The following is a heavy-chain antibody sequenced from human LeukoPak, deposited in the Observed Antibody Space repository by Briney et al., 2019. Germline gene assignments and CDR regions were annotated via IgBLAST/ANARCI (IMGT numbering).Heavy chain of an antibody. Sequence: ASVKVSCKASGYTFTSYDINWVRQSTGQGLEWMGWMNPNSGNTGYAQKFQGRVTMTRNTSISIAYMELSSLRSEDTAVYYCAVTHYYDSSGYRPLDYWGQGTLVTVSS. V-gene: IGHV1-8*01. CDR3: AVTHYYDSSGYRPLDY. D-gene: IGHD3-22*01. CDR1: GYTFTSYD. J-gene: IGHJ4*02. CDR2: MNPNSGNT.